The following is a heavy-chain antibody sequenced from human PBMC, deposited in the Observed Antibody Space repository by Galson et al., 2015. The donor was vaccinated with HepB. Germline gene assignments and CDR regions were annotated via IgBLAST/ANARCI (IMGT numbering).Heavy chain of an antibody. CDR1: GGTFSSYA. CDR2: IIPIFGTA. Sequence: SVKVSCKASGGTFSSYAISWVRQAPGQGLEWMGGIIPIFGTANYAQKFQGRVTITADESTSTAYLELSSLRSEDTAVYYCARGGVAAAGNFDYWGQGTLVTVSS. CDR3: ARGGVAAAGNFDY. J-gene: IGHJ4*02. D-gene: IGHD6-13*01. V-gene: IGHV1-69*13.